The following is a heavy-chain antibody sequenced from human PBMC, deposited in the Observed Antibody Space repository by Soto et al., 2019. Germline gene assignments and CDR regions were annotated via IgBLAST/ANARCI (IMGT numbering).Heavy chain of an antibody. CDR1: GFTFSTYA. D-gene: IGHD2-21*01. J-gene: IGHJ4*02. V-gene: IGHV3-23*01. CDR3: AKDLFPTSGQRFFFES. Sequence: VGSLRLSCAASGFTFSTYAMTGVRQAPGRGLEWVSTILHDETPFYTDSVKGRFTISRDNVRGTLYLQMNGLRVEDAALYFCAKDLFPTSGQRFFFESWGQGSLVTVSS. CDR2: ILHDETP.